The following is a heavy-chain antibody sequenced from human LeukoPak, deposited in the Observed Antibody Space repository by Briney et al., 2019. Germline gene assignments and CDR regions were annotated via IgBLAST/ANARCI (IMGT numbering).Heavy chain of an antibody. CDR3: ARGLRGNYYDSSGYYSTYIDY. Sequence: SETLSLTCTVSGGSISSSSYYWGWIRQPPGKGLEWIGSIYYSGSTYYNPSLKSRVTISVDTSKNQFSLKLSSVTAADTAVYYCARGLRGNYYDSSGYYSTYIDYWGQGTLVTVSS. CDR2: IYYSGST. J-gene: IGHJ4*02. V-gene: IGHV4-39*01. CDR1: GGSISSSSYY. D-gene: IGHD3-22*01.